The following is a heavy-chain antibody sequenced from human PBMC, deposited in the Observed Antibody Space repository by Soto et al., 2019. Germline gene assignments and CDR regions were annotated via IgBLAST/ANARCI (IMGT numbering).Heavy chain of an antibody. CDR3: ARDTDLTLVTTLDY. CDR2: INISNGNT. CDR1: GYTLESYQ. D-gene: IGHD4-17*01. Sequence: ASVKVCCKSCGYTLESYQIYWVRQAHGQRLECMGWINISNGNTEYSQNFQGRVTMTRDTSASTAYMELSSLRSEDTAVYYCARDTDLTLVTTLDYWGQGTPVNVSS. V-gene: IGHV1-3*04. J-gene: IGHJ4*02.